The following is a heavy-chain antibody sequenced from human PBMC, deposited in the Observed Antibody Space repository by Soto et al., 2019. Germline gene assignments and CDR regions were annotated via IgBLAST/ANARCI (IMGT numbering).Heavy chain of an antibody. CDR3: ARGGYYDNTWGKLSHYGLDV. J-gene: IGHJ6*02. D-gene: IGHD3-16*01. CDR1: GYTVIRYG. CDR2: ISPYNDYT. V-gene: IGHV1-18*01. Sequence: QVQLVQSAAEVKKLGASVRVSCKASGYTVIRYGSAWVRQAPEQGLEWMGWISPYNDYTSYAQKLQGRVTMTAVSSTRTVYMELRGLKSDDTAVYSCARGGYYDNTWGKLSHYGLDVWGQGTSVTVSS.